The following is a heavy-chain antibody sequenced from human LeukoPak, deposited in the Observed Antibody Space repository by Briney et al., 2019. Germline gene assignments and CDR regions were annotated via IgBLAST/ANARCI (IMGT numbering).Heavy chain of an antibody. CDR2: IYYSGST. V-gene: IGHV4-59*01. J-gene: IGHJ6*03. CDR3: ARYIVGATTGYYYYYMDV. CDR1: GGSISSYY. Sequence: SETLSLTCTVSGGSISSYYWSWIRQPPGKGLEWIGYIYYSGSTNYNPSLKSRVTISVDTSKNQFSLKLSSVTAADTAVYYCARYIVGATTGYYYYYMDVWGKGTTVTVSS. D-gene: IGHD1-26*01.